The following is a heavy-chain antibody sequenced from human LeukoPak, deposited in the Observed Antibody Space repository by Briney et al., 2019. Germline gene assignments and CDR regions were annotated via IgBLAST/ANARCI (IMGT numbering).Heavy chain of an antibody. V-gene: IGHV3-21*01. CDR3: AREDPSRVCYYYIDV. J-gene: IGHJ6*03. CDR1: GFSFSTYS. CDR2: IGSGTSYT. Sequence: GGSLRLSCAVSGFSFSTYSFNWVRQSPGKGLEWVSSIGSGTSYTYYADSVKGRFTISRDDAKNSLYLQMDSLRAEDTGVYYCAREDPSRVCYYYIDVWGNGTTVTVSS.